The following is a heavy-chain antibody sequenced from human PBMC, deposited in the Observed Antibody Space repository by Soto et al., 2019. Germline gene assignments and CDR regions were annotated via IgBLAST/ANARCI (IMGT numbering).Heavy chain of an antibody. CDR2: IKSKTDGGTT. V-gene: IGHV3-15*01. J-gene: IGHJ4*02. D-gene: IGHD6-6*01. Sequence: EVQLVESGGGLVKPGGSLRLSCAVSGFPFSDAYMTWVRQAPGKGLEWLGRIKSKTDGGTTDYTAPVKGRFTISRDDSKNTLYLQMNSLKIEDTAVYYCTTGSTSTKNYWGQGTLVTVSS. CDR1: GFPFSDAY. CDR3: TTGSTSTKNY.